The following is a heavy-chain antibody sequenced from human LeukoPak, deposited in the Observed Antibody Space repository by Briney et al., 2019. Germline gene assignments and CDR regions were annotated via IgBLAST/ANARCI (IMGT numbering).Heavy chain of an antibody. CDR1: GGSFSGYY. J-gene: IGHJ6*02. CDR2: INHSGST. Sequence: SETLSLTCAVYGGSFSGYYWSWLRQPPGKGLEWIGGINHSGSTNYNPSLKSRLSISVDTSNNQFSLRLTSVTAADTAVYYCARRPDGMDVWGQGTTVTVSS. CDR3: ARRPDGMDV. V-gene: IGHV4-34*01.